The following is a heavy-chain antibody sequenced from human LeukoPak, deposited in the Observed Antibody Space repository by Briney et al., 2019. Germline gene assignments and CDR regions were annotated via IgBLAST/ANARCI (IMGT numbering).Heavy chain of an antibody. CDR1: GFTFSSYS. D-gene: IGHD4/OR15-4a*01. V-gene: IGHV3-21*04. Sequence: GGSLRLSCAASGFTFSSYSMNWVRQAPGKGLEWVSSISSSSSYIYYADSVKGRFTLSRDSAKNSLYLEMNSLRAEDTAVYYCARAGVVLTNRGRFDYWGQGTLVTVSS. J-gene: IGHJ4*02. CDR2: ISSSSSYI. CDR3: ARAGVVLTNRGRFDY.